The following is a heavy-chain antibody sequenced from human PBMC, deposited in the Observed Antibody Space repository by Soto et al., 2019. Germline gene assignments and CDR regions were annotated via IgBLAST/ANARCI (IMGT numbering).Heavy chain of an antibody. J-gene: IGHJ6*02. Sequence: ASLKVSCKASGYTFTSYGISWVRQAPGQGLEWMGWISAYNGNTNYAQKLQGRVTMTTDTSTSTAYMELRSLGSDDTAVYYCARERYCSGGSCDVYYYYGMDVWGQGTTVTVSS. D-gene: IGHD2-15*01. CDR1: GYTFTSYG. CDR3: ARERYCSGGSCDVYYYYGMDV. CDR2: ISAYNGNT. V-gene: IGHV1-18*01.